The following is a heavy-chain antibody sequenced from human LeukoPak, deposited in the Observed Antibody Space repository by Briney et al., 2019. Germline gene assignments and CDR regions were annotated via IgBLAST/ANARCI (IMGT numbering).Heavy chain of an antibody. V-gene: IGHV4-4*07. Sequence: SETLSLTCTVSGGSMNDYSWSWLRQAAGNGLEWIGRMYTRGNSHYNPFLTSRAIISINESKNQFCLKLRPVTGADTAFYYCAREGFGEANFHFWGQGTRVTVSS. CDR1: GGSMNDYS. J-gene: IGHJ4*02. D-gene: IGHD3-10*01. CDR2: MYTRGNS. CDR3: AREGFGEANFHF.